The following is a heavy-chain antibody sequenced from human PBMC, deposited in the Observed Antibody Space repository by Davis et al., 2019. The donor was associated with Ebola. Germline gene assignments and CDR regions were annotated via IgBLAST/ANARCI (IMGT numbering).Heavy chain of an antibody. Sequence: GESLKISCAGSGFTLSTYAMNWVCQAPGKGLEWVSGISDGGTNTYYADSVRGRFTISRDNSKSTLYLQMNSLRAEDTAVYNCAKEWAESDFWSGYLGDPEYFQHWGQGTLVTVSS. J-gene: IGHJ1*01. CDR1: GFTLSTYA. CDR3: AKEWAESDFWSGYLGDPEYFQH. V-gene: IGHV3-23*01. D-gene: IGHD3-3*01. CDR2: ISDGGTNT.